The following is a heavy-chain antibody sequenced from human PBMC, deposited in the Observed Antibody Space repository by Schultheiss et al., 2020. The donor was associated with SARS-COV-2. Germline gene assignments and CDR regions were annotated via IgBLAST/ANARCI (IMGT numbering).Heavy chain of an antibody. CDR2: IYYSGST. CDR3: ARDKGYSYVGVFDY. J-gene: IGHJ4*02. V-gene: IGHV4-31*03. D-gene: IGHD5-18*01. CDR1: GGSISSGGYY. Sequence: SETLSLTCTVSGGSISSGGYYWSWIRQHPGKGLEWIGYIYYSGSTYYNPSLKSRVTISVDRSKNQFSLKLSSVTAADTAVYYCARDKGYSYVGVFDYWGQGTLVTVSS.